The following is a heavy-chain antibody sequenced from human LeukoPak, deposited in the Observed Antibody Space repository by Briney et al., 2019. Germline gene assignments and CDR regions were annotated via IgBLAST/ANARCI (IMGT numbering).Heavy chain of an antibody. CDR1: GGSFSGYY. Sequence: KPSETLSLTCAVYGGSFSGYYWSWIRQPPGKGLEWIGEINHSGSTNYNPSLKSRVTISVDTSKNQFSLKLSSVTAADTAVYYCARGSVLMVYGGLDFRSGGYYYGMDVWGQGTTVTVSS. CDR2: INHSGST. J-gene: IGHJ6*02. D-gene: IGHD2-8*01. V-gene: IGHV4-34*01. CDR3: ARGSVLMVYGGLDFRSGGYYYGMDV.